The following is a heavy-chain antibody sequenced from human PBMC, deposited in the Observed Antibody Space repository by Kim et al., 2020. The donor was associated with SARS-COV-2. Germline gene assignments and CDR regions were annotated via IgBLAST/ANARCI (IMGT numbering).Heavy chain of an antibody. CDR3: ARDFRRILWFGDYGMDV. CDR2: INSDGSST. D-gene: IGHD3-10*01. V-gene: IGHV3-74*01. CDR1: GFTFSSYW. J-gene: IGHJ6*02. Sequence: GGSLRLSCAASGFTFSSYWMHWVRQAPGKGLVWVSRINSDGSSTSYADSVKGRFTISRDNAKNTLYLQMNSLRAEDTAVYYCARDFRRILWFGDYGMDVWGQGTTVTVSS.